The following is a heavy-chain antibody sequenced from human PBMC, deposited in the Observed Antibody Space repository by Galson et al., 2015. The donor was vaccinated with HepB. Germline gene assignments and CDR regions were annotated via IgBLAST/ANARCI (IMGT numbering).Heavy chain of an antibody. J-gene: IGHJ4*02. Sequence: PVKVSCKASGGTFSSYAISWVRQAPGQGLEWMGRIIPILGIANYAQKFQGRVTITADKSTSTAYMELSSLRSEDTAVYYCARDFSSWYFSYWGQGTLVTVSS. V-gene: IGHV1-69*04. CDR1: GGTFSSYA. D-gene: IGHD6-13*01. CDR2: IIPILGIA. CDR3: ARDFSSWYFSY.